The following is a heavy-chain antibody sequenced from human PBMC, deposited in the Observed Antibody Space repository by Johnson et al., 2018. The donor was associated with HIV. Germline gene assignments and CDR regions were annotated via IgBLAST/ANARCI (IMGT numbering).Heavy chain of an antibody. V-gene: IGHV3-23*04. CDR1: GFTFDDYG. D-gene: IGHD3-16*01. CDR2: ISGSGGST. Sequence: VQLVESGGGVVRPGGSLRLSCAASGFTFDDYGMSWVRQAPGKGLEWVSAISGSGGSTYYADSVKGRFTISRDNSKNTLYLQMNSLRAGDTAVYYCAREKLGAWGDVFDIWGQGTLVTISS. CDR3: AREKLGAWGDVFDI. J-gene: IGHJ3*02.